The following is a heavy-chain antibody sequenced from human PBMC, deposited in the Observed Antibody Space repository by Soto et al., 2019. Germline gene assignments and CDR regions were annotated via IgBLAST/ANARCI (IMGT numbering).Heavy chain of an antibody. CDR1: GYSFTSYW. Sequence: SCKGSGYSFTSYWISWVRQMPGKGLEWMGRIDPSDSYTNYSPSFQGHVTISADKSISTAYLQWSSLKASDTAMYYCARRIVGATTTPGNYGMDVWGQGTTVTVSS. CDR2: IDPSDSYT. J-gene: IGHJ6*02. D-gene: IGHD1-26*01. V-gene: IGHV5-10-1*01. CDR3: ARRIVGATTTPGNYGMDV.